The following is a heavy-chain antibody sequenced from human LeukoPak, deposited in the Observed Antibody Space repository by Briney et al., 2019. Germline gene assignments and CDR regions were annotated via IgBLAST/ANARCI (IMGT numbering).Heavy chain of an antibody. CDR2: ISGSGGST. CDR1: GFTFSSYA. J-gene: IGHJ4*02. Sequence: GGSLRLSCAASGFTFSSYAMSWVRPAPGEGREWVSAISGSGGSTYYADSVKGRFTISRNNSKNTLYLQMNSLRAEDTAVYYCAKDAPVNIVVVPAANSWGQGTLVTVSS. V-gene: IGHV3-23*01. D-gene: IGHD2-2*01. CDR3: AKDAPVNIVVVPAANS.